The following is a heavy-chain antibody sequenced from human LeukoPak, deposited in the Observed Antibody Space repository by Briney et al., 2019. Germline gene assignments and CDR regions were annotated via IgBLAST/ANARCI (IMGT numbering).Heavy chain of an antibody. CDR3: TRERSTPGINWFDP. D-gene: IGHD2-2*01. J-gene: IGHJ5*02. V-gene: IGHV4-34*01. CDR2: INRSGST. Sequence: KTSETLSLTCAVYGESFSAYSWNWIRQSPGKGLEWIGEINRSGSTNYNPSLKSRVTISVDTSKNQTSKRQFSLKLNSVTAADTAVYYCTRERSTPGINWFDPWGQGTLVTVSS. CDR1: GESFSAYS.